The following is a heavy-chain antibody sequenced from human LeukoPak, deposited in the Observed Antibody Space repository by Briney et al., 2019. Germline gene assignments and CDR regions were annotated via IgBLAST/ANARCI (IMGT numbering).Heavy chain of an antibody. CDR3: AKGRSSWSAFDY. CDR1: GFTFSSYA. D-gene: IGHD6-13*01. V-gene: IGHV3-23*01. Sequence: GGSLRLSCAASGFTFSSYAMSWVRQGPGKGQEWVSTMTGSGGSTYYADSVKGRFTISRDNSKNTLYLQMNSLRAEDTAVYYCAKGRSSWSAFDYWGQGTLVTVSS. J-gene: IGHJ4*02. CDR2: MTGSGGST.